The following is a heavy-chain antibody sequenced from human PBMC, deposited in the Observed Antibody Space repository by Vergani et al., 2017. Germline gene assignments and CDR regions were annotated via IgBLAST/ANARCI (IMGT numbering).Heavy chain of an antibody. CDR3: ARNPYCGGDCYSDAFDI. V-gene: IGHV4-59*01. J-gene: IGHJ3*02. CDR1: GGSITNNF. D-gene: IGHD2-21*02. CDR2: IHHSGAT. Sequence: QLHLQESGPGLVKPSETLSLTCTVSGGSITNNFWSWIRRPPGKGLEWIGYIHHSGATNSKSSLRSRVSISIDTSKSSFSLRLSSVTTADTAVYYCARNPYCGGDCYSDAFDIWGQGTMVTVSS.